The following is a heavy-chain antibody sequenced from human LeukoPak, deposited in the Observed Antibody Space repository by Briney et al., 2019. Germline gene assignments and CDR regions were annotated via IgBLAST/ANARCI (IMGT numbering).Heavy chain of an antibody. J-gene: IGHJ4*02. Sequence: AGGSLRLSCAASGFTFSSYEMNWVRQAPGKGLEWVSYISSSGSTIYYADSVKGRFTISRDNAKNALYLQMNSPRAEDTAVYYCAREAGELATSNFDYWGQGTLVTVCS. CDR3: AREAGELATSNFDY. V-gene: IGHV3-48*03. CDR1: GFTFSSYE. D-gene: IGHD5-24*01. CDR2: ISSSGSTI.